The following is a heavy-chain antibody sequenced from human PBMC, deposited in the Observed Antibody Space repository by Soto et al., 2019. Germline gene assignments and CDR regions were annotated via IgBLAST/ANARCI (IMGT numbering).Heavy chain of an antibody. CDR1: NGSISTFY. Sequence: QVQLQESGPGLVKPSETLSLTCTVSNGSISTFYWNWIRQSAGKGLEWLGRVYITGSTNYNPSLKHRIAMSVDTPKNQFSLKLTSLTAADTAVYYCARGGRDGFDIWGQGTVVTVSS. J-gene: IGHJ3*02. V-gene: IGHV4-4*07. CDR3: ARGGRDGFDI. CDR2: VYITGST.